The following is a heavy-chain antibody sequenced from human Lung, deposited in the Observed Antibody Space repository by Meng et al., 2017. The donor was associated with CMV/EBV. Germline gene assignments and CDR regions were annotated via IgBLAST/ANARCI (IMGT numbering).Heavy chain of an antibody. CDR1: GGSVNSGSYY. Sequence: SDTLSLTCIVSGGSVNSGSYYWTWIRQPPGKGLEWIGYIHHTGNTNYNPSLKGRVTISLDTSKNQLSLKMNSATAIDTAVYYCATDRVIAPRAFHIWGQGXMVTVSS. V-gene: IGHV4-61*01. D-gene: IGHD6-6*01. CDR3: ATDRVIAPRAFHI. J-gene: IGHJ3*02. CDR2: IHHTGNT.